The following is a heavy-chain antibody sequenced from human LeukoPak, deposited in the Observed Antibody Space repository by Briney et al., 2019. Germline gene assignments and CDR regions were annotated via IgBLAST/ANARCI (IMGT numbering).Heavy chain of an antibody. CDR3: AKRVPYSRSSVYFDY. CDR2: ISDDGRNT. Sequence: GGSLRLSCAASGFTFSNYGMNWVRQAPEKGLEWVSSISDDGRNTYYADSVKGRFTISRDNSKNTLYLQMNSLRAEDSAVYYCAKRVPYSRSSVYFDYWGQGILVTVSS. CDR1: GFTFSNYG. V-gene: IGHV3-23*01. J-gene: IGHJ4*02. D-gene: IGHD6-6*01.